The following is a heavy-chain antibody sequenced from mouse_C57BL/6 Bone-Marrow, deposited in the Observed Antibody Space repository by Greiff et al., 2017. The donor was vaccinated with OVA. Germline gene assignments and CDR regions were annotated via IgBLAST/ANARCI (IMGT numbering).Heavy chain of an antibody. CDR3: ARAYDYDGAY. CDR2: IYPSDSET. D-gene: IGHD2-4*01. V-gene: IGHV1-61*01. J-gene: IGHJ3*01. Sequence: QVHVKQPGAELVRPGSSVKLSCKASGYTFTSYWMDWVKQRPGQGLEWIGNIYPSDSETHYNQKFKDKATLTVEKSSSTAYMQLSSLTSEDSAVYYCARAYDYDGAYWGQGTLVTVSA. CDR1: GYTFTSYW.